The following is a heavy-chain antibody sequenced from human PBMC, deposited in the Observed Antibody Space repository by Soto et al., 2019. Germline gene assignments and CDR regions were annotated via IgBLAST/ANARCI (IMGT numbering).Heavy chain of an antibody. D-gene: IGHD2-21*01. Sequence: ETLSLTCTVSGGSVSSGSHFYNWIRQPPGRGLEWIGYIYYSGSTNYDSSLKSRVTISIDTSKNQFSLRLTSVTAADTAVYYCARDGDKSPFDYWGQGTLVTVSS. J-gene: IGHJ4*02. CDR3: ARDGDKSPFDY. CDR2: IYYSGST. CDR1: GGSVSSGSHF. V-gene: IGHV4-61*01.